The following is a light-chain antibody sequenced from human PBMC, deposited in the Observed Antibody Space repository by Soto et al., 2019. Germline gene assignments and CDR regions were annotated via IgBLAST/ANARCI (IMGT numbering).Light chain of an antibody. CDR2: DAS. V-gene: IGKV1-5*01. Sequence: DIPMTQSPSSLSASVGDRVSITCRASQSVGNSLAWYQRRPGKAPKLLIFDASTLESGVPSKVSGSGSGNEFTLTISSLQPEDGATDYCLQQNSYPWTFGQGTKVDI. CDR3: LQQNSYPWT. CDR1: QSVGNS. J-gene: IGKJ1*01.